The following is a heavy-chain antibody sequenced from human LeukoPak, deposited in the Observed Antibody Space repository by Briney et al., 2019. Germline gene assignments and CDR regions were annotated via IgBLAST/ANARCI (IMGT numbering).Heavy chain of an antibody. CDR3: ARESYYDSSGYSHDAFDI. Sequence: SETLSLTCTVPGGSISSSKYYWGWMRQPPGKGLEWIGNIYYSGNTYYNPSLKRRVTISVDTSNNQFSLKMSSVTAADTAVYYCARESYYDSSGYSHDAFDIWGQGTMVTVSS. V-gene: IGHV4-39*07. CDR2: IYYSGNT. J-gene: IGHJ3*02. CDR1: GGSISSSKYY. D-gene: IGHD3-22*01.